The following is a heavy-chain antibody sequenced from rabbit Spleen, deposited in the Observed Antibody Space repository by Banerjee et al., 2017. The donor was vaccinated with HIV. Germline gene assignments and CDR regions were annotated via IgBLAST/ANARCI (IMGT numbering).Heavy chain of an antibody. CDR1: GIDFSNYG. V-gene: IGHV1S47*01. J-gene: IGHJ6*01. CDR2: IYPSFGIR. D-gene: IGHD7-1*01. Sequence: QEQLVESGGGLVQPGASLTLTCTASGIDFSNYGISWVRQTPGKGPEWIAYIYPSFGIRNYANSVKGRFTISSDNAQNTVFLQMTSLTAADTATYFCARDTGTSFSTYGMDLWGPGTLVTVS. CDR3: ARDTGTSFSTYGMDL.